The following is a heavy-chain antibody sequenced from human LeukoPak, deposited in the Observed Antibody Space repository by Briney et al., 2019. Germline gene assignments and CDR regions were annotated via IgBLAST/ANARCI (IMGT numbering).Heavy chain of an antibody. Sequence: SETLSLTCTVSGGSISSYYWNWIGQPPGKGLEGIGYIYYSGNTNYNPSLKSRVTISVDTSKNQFSLKLSSVTAADTAVYYCAGRLWRRDGYNLSAFDIWGQGTMVTVSS. CDR1: GGSISSYY. V-gene: IGHV4-59*01. CDR2: IYYSGNT. J-gene: IGHJ3*02. CDR3: AGRLWRRDGYNLSAFDI. D-gene: IGHD5-24*01.